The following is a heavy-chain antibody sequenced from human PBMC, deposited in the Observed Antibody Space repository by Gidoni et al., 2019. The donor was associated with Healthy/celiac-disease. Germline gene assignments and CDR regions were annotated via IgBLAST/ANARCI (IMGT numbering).Heavy chain of an antibody. J-gene: IGHJ4*02. Sequence: GKGLEWVSYISSSGSTIYYADSVKGRFTISRDNAKNSLYLQMNSLRAEDTAVYYCARGDYDFWSDYWGQGTLVTVSS. CDR2: ISSSGSTI. V-gene: IGHV3-11*01. CDR3: ARGDYDFWSDY. D-gene: IGHD3-3*01.